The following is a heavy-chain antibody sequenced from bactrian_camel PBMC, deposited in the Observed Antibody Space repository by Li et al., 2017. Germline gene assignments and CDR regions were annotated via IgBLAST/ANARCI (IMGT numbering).Heavy chain of an antibody. J-gene: IGHJ4*01. Sequence: VQLVESGGGSVQAGGSLRLSCAASGYLYSTYCMGWFRQAPGKEREEEREAVAIIDNGGKLKYADSVKGRFTISRDNAKRTVYLQMNSLKPEDTGVYYCTADPYAGVAGGHTCAGESSRGTQVTVS. CDR2: IDNGGKL. V-gene: IGHV3S53*01. CDR1: GYLYSTYC. D-gene: IGHD7*01.